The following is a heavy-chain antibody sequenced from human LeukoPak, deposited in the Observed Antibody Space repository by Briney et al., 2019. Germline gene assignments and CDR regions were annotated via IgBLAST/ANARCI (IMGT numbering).Heavy chain of an antibody. Sequence: PGGSLRLSCAASGFTFNDYYMSWIRQAPGKGLEWLSYINIGGTNTHYADSVTGPFTISRDNAKKSLYLEMNNLRAEDTAVYYCATDGAGFDTWGQGVLVTVSS. CDR3: ATDGAGFDT. J-gene: IGHJ5*02. CDR2: INIGGTNT. CDR1: GFTFNDYY. V-gene: IGHV3-11*01.